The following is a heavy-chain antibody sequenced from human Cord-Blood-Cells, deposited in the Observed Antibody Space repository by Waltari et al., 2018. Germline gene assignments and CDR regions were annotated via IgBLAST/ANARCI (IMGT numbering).Heavy chain of an antibody. V-gene: IGHV4-34*01. CDR3: ARGQLWAAPDY. D-gene: IGHD5-18*01. CDR1: GGSFSGSF. J-gene: IGHJ4*02. Sequence: QLPLQQWGAGLLKPSETLSLTCAVDGGSFSGSFWSWIRQPPGKGLEWIGEINHSGSTNYNPSLKSRVTISVDTSKNQFSLKLSSVTAADTAVYYCARGQLWAAPDYWGQGTLVTVSS. CDR2: INHSGST.